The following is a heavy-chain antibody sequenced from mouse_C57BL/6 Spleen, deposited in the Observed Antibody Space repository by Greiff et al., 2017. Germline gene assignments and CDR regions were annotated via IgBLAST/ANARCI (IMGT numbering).Heavy chain of an antibody. CDR3: AGYGYRFDY. V-gene: IGHV5-17*01. D-gene: IGHD2-2*01. J-gene: IGHJ2*01. CDR2: ISRGSSTI. Sequence: DVLLVESGGGLVKPGGSLKLSCAASGFTFSDYGMHWVRQAPEKGLEWVAYISRGSSTIYYADTVKGRFTISRDNAKNTLVLQMTSLRSEDTAMYYCAGYGYRFDYWGQGTTLTVSS. CDR1: GFTFSDYG.